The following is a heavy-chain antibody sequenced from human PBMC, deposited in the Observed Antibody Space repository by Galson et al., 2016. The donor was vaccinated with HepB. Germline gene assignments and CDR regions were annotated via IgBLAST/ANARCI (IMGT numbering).Heavy chain of an antibody. D-gene: IGHD6-19*01. CDR2: ISGSGGST. V-gene: IGHV3-23*01. CDR1: GFTFINYA. CDR3: AKDSPYSSGWSTY. Sequence: SLRLSCAASGFTFINYAMTWVRQAPGKGLEWVSSISGSGGSTYYADSVKGRFTISRDNSKNTVYLQMNSLRAEDAALYYCAKDSPYSSGWSTYWGQGTLVTVSS. J-gene: IGHJ4*02.